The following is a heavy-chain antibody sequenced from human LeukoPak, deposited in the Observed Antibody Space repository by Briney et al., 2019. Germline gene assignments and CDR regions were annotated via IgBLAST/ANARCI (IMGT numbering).Heavy chain of an antibody. V-gene: IGHV4-34*01. CDR2: ITYRGNT. Sequence: PSETLSLTCAVYGPFETYYWTLVRQPPGKELEWIGEITYRGNTNYNPSLESRLRISVDRTKQQFYLTLTSVTAADTAVYYCAGYGGDWYPESWGQGTLVTISS. D-gene: IGHD6-19*01. CDR3: AGYGGDWYPES. J-gene: IGHJ4*02. CDR1: GPFETYY.